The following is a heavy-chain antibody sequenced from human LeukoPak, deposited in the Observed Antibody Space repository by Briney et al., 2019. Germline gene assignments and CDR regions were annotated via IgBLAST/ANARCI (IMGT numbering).Heavy chain of an antibody. J-gene: IGHJ4*02. Sequence: SETLSLTCAVYGGSFSGYYWSWIRQPPGKGLEWIGYIYHSGSTYYNPSLKSRVTISVDRSKNQFSLKLSSVTAADTAVYYCARARGSGSYYFDYWGQGTLVTVSS. V-gene: IGHV4-34*01. CDR3: ARARGSGSYYFDY. CDR2: IYHSGST. D-gene: IGHD3-10*01. CDR1: GGSFSGYY.